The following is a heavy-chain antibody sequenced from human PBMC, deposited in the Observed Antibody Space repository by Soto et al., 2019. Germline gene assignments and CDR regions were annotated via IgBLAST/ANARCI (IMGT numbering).Heavy chain of an antibody. Sequence: QVQLVQSGAEVKKPGSSVKVSCKASGGTFNSYVINWVRQAPGQGLEWMGGIIPFFGTAEYAQKFQGRVTITADEAASTAYMELSSLKPGDTAVYYCVGTHFDTSGYYPSALEYWGQGTQVSVSS. CDR1: GGTFNSYV. D-gene: IGHD3-22*01. J-gene: IGHJ4*02. V-gene: IGHV1-69*01. CDR2: IIPFFGTA. CDR3: VGTHFDTSGYYPSALEY.